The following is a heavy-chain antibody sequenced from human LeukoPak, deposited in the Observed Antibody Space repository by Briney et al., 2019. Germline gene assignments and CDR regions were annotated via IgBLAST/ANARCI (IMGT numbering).Heavy chain of an antibody. CDR2: MNPNSGNT. J-gene: IGHJ4*02. Sequence: ASVKVSCKASGYTFTSYDINWVRQATGQGLEWMGWMNPNSGNTGYAQKFQGRVTMTRNTSISTAYMELSSLRSEDTAVYYCARASDAYCSGGSCYWDYWGQGTLVTVSS. D-gene: IGHD2-15*01. V-gene: IGHV1-8*01. CDR3: ARASDAYCSGGSCYWDY. CDR1: GYTFTSYD.